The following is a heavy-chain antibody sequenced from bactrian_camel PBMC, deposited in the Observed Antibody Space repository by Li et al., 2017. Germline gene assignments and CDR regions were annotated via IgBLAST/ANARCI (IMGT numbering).Heavy chain of an antibody. Sequence: VQLVESGGGSVQAGGSLRLSCVASGDTHMRYCMARFRQAPGKEREAVATIDSDGSTSYADSVKGRFTVSRDNAKNTLYLQLNSLKIEDTAMYYCATDSGRGKWHGIEYANWGQGTQVTVS. CDR2: IDSDGST. CDR1: GDTHMRYC. D-gene: IGHD2*01. J-gene: IGHJ4*01. CDR3: ATDSGRGKWHGIEYAN. V-gene: IGHV3S67*01.